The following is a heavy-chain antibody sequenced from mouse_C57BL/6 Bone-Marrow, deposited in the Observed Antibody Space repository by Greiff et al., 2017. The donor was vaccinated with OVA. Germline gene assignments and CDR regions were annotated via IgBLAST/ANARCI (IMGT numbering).Heavy chain of an antibody. CDR3: TGGEDWYFDV. Sequence: EVNVVESGGGLVQPGGSMKLSCVASGFTFSNYWMNWVRQSPEKGLEWVAQIRLKSDNYATHYAESVKGRFTISRDDSKSSVYLQMNNLRAEDTGIYYCTGGEDWYFDVWGTGTTVTVSS. CDR1: GFTFSNYW. D-gene: IGHD2-13*01. J-gene: IGHJ1*03. CDR2: IRLKSDNYAT. V-gene: IGHV6-3*01.